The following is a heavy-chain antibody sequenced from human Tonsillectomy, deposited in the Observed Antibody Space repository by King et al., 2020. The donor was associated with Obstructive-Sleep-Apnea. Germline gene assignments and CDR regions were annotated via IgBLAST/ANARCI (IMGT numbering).Heavy chain of an antibody. CDR3: ARDRGDFSSGPSYSDYIDN. CDR2: IWFDGSNK. V-gene: IGHV3-33*01. Sequence: VQLVESGGGVVQPGGSLRLSCAASGFMFTHSGMHWVRQAPGKGLEWVAIIWFDGSNKHYSDSVKGRFTISRDNSRNTLYLQMDSLRAEDTAVYYCARDRGDFSSGPSYSDYIDNWGQGTLVTVSS. D-gene: IGHD2-15*01. CDR1: GFMFTHSG. J-gene: IGHJ4*02.